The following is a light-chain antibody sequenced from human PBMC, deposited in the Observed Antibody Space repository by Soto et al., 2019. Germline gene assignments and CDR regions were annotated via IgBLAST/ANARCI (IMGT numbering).Light chain of an antibody. CDR3: AAWDDSLSGVV. Sequence: QSVLAQPPSASGTPGQRVTISCSGSSSNIGSNYVYWYQQLPGTAPKLLIHRNNQRPSGVPDRFSGSKSGTSVSLAISGLRSEDEADYYCAAWDDSLSGVVFGGGTQLTVL. V-gene: IGLV1-47*01. J-gene: IGLJ2*01. CDR2: RNN. CDR1: SSNIGSNY.